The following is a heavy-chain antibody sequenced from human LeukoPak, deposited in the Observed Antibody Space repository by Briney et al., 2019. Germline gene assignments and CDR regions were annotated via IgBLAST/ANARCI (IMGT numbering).Heavy chain of an antibody. V-gene: IGHV3-23*01. CDR3: AKDLSKDGYNALTLDY. CDR2: ISDSGGRT. CDR1: GITLSHYG. J-gene: IGHJ4*02. Sequence: GGSLRLSCAVSGITLSHYGMSWVRQAPGKGLEWVAGISDSGGRTNYADSVKGRFTISRDNPKNTLYLQMNSLRAEDTAVYYCAKDLSKDGYNALTLDYWGQGTLVTVSS. D-gene: IGHD5-24*01.